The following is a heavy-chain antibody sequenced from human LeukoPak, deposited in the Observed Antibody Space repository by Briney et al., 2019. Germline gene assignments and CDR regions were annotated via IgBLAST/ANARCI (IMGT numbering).Heavy chain of an antibody. CDR1: GGTFSSYA. Sequence: GASVKVSCKASGGTFSSYAISWVRQAPGQGLEWMGGIIPIFGTANYAQKFRGRVTITADKSTRTAYMELSSLRSEDTAVYYCAREDDTGRYMGDDAFDIWGQGQWSPSLQ. CDR3: AREDDTGRYMGDDAFDI. D-gene: IGHD1-26*01. CDR2: IIPIFGTA. J-gene: IGHJ3*02. V-gene: IGHV1-69*06.